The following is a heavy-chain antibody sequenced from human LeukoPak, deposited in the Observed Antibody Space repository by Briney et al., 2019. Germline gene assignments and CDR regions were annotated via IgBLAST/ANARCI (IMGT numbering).Heavy chain of an antibody. CDR1: GFTFSSYS. Sequence: GGSLRLSCAASGFTFSSYSMNWVRQAPGKGLEWVSYISSSSSTIYYADSEKGRFTISRDNAKNSLYLQMNSLRAEDTAVYYCATGGYSYGIEACSGGSCYNWGQGTLVTVSS. V-gene: IGHV3-48*01. D-gene: IGHD2-15*01. CDR3: ATGGYSYGIEACSGGSCYN. J-gene: IGHJ4*02. CDR2: ISSSSSTI.